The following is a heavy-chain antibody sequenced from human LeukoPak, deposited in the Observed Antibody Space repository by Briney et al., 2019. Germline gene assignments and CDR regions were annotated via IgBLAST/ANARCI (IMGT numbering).Heavy chain of an antibody. Sequence: KSSETLSLTCTVSGYSISSGYYWGWIRQPPGKGLEWIGSIYHSGSTYYNPSLKSRVTISVDTSKNQFSLKLSSVTAADTAVYYCARGDYYDSSGYSYPLHGWFDPWGQGTLVTVSS. CDR3: ARGDYYDSSGYSYPLHGWFDP. D-gene: IGHD3-22*01. V-gene: IGHV4-38-2*02. CDR2: IYHSGST. J-gene: IGHJ5*02. CDR1: GYSISSGYY.